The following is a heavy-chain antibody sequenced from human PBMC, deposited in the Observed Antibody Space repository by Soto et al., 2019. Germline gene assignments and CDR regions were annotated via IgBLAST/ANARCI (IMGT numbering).Heavy chain of an antibody. CDR2: INAGNGNT. Sequence: ASVKVSCKASGYTFTSYAMHWVRQAPGQRLEWMGWINAGNGNTKYSQKFQGRVTISVDTSKNQFSLKLSSVTAADTAVYYCARRLNGYSYENWFDPWGQGTLVTVSS. J-gene: IGHJ5*02. V-gene: IGHV1-3*01. CDR1: GYTFTSYA. CDR3: ARRLNGYSYENWFDP. D-gene: IGHD5-18*01.